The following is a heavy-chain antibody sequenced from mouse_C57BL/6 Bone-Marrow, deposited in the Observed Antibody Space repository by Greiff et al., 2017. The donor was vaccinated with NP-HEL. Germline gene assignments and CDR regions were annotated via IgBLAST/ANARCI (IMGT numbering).Heavy chain of an antibody. V-gene: IGHV1-64*01. J-gene: IGHJ4*01. CDR1: GYTFTSYW. Sequence: QVQLKQSGAELVKPGASVKLSCKASGYTFTSYWMHWVKQRPGQGLEWIGMIHPNSGSTNYNEKFKSKATLTVDKSSSTAYMQLSSLTSEDSAVYYCARRNYYDYDDASYYYAMDYWGQGTSVTVSS. CDR2: IHPNSGST. D-gene: IGHD2-4*01. CDR3: ARRNYYDYDDASYYYAMDY.